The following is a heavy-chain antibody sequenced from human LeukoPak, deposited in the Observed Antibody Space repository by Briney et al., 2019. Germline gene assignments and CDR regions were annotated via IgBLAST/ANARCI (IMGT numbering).Heavy chain of an antibody. J-gene: IGHJ4*02. CDR1: GYTFTDYG. Sequence: ASVKVSCKTSGYTFTDYGITWVRQAPGQGLQWMGWISTYNGNTNYAQQLQGRVTMTTDTATSTAYMEVRSLRSDDTAVYYCARTPDYYYGPGSSSFFDYWGQGTLVTVSS. CDR3: ARTPDYYYGPGSSSFFDY. D-gene: IGHD3-10*01. V-gene: IGHV1-18*01. CDR2: ISTYNGNT.